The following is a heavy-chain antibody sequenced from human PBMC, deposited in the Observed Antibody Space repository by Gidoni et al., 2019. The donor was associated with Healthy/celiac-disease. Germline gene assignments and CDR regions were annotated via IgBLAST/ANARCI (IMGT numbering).Heavy chain of an antibody. CDR1: GFTFSSYS. J-gene: IGHJ4*02. V-gene: IGHV3-21*01. CDR3: ARDREYDFWSGYSFDY. CDR2: ISSSSSYI. Sequence: EVQLVESGGGLVKPGGSLRLSCAASGFTFSSYSMNWVRQAPGKGLEWVSSISSSSSYIYYADSVKGRFTISRDNAKNSLYLQMNSLRAEDTAVYYCARDREYDFWSGYSFDYWGQGTLVTVSS. D-gene: IGHD3-3*01.